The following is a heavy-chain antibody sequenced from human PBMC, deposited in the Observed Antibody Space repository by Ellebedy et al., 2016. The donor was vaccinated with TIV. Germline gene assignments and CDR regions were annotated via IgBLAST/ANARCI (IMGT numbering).Heavy chain of an antibody. CDR3: AKATVVVRVSCLDH. CDR1: GFTFSSYA. Sequence: GESLKTSCTASGFTFSSYAMSWVRQAPGKGLEWVSSISGNDGNTHYADSVKGRCTLSRDNSKNTLYLQMKSLRGDDTAVYYCAKATVVVRVSCLDHWGQGTLVTVSS. D-gene: IGHD4-23*01. V-gene: IGHV3-23*01. J-gene: IGHJ4*02. CDR2: ISGNDGNT.